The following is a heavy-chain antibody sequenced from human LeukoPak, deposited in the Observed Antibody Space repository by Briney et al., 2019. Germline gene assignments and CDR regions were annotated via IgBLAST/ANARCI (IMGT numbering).Heavy chain of an antibody. CDR1: GFTFSSYE. J-gene: IGHJ4*02. CDR3: AREAGGDYDPFDY. Sequence: GGSLRLSCAASGFTFSSYEMNWVRQAPGKGLEWVSYISSSGSTYYADSVKGRFTISRDNSKNTLYLQMNSLRAEDTAVYYCAREAGGDYDPFDYWGQGTLVTVSS. V-gene: IGHV3-48*03. CDR2: ISSSGST. D-gene: IGHD2-21*02.